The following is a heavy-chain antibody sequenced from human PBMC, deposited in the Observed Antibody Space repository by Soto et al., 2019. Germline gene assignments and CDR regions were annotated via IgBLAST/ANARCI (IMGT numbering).Heavy chain of an antibody. CDR3: AQRDSSGWYLW. CDR2: ISGSGGST. V-gene: IGHV3-23*01. Sequence: GGSLRLSCAASGFTFSSYGMSWVRQAPGKGLEWVSAISGSGGSTYHADSVKGRFTISRDNSKNTRYLQMNSLRAEDTAVYYCAQRDSSGWYLWWGQGTLVTVSS. CDR1: GFTFSSYG. D-gene: IGHD6-19*01. J-gene: IGHJ4*02.